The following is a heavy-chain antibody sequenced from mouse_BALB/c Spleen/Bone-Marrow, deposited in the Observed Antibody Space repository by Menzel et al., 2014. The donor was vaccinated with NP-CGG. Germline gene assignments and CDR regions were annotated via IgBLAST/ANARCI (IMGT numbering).Heavy chain of an antibody. CDR1: GFDFSRYW. CDR2: INPDSRMI. V-gene: IGHV4-1*02. J-gene: IGHJ2*01. Sequence: EVKLVESGGGLVQPGGSLKLSCAASGFDFSRYWMNWVRQAPGKGLEWIGEINPDSRMINYAPFLKDKFIISRDNAKNTLYLQMSKVRSEDTALYYCARPYYRYLYFDYWGQGTTLTVSS. D-gene: IGHD2-14*01. CDR3: ARPYYRYLYFDY.